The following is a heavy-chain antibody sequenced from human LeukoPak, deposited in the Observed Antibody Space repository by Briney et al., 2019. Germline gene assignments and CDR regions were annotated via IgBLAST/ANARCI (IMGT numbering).Heavy chain of an antibody. Sequence: PGGSLRLSCAASGFTFSSYGMHWVRQAPGKGLEWVAFIRYDGSNKYYAHSVKGRITISRDNPKNMPYLQMNGIRADGTPLYCCAKPAENDYCGARAPFAPWGPGTLVTVSS. CDR1: GFTFSSYG. CDR2: IRYDGSNK. CDR3: AKPAENDYCGARAPFAP. J-gene: IGHJ5*02. V-gene: IGHV3-30*02. D-gene: IGHD4-23*01.